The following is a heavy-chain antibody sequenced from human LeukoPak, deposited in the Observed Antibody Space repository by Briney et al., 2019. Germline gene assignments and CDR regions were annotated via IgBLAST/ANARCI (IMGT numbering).Heavy chain of an antibody. D-gene: IGHD3-3*01. CDR2: IGGSGGST. V-gene: IGHV3-23*01. J-gene: IGHJ6*03. CDR1: GLTFSSYA. CDR3: AKQGNDFWSGYSTYYYYYMDV. Sequence: GGSLRLSCAASGLTFSSYAMTWVRQAPGKGLEWVSSIGGSGGSTYYADSVKGRFTISRDNSKNTLYLQMNSVRAEDTAVYYCAKQGNDFWSGYSTYYYYYMDVWGKGTTVTVSS.